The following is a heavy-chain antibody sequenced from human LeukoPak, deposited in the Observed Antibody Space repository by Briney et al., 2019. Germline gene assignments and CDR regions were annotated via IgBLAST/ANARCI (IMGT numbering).Heavy chain of an antibody. CDR2: ISGSGGST. CDR1: GFTFSSYG. V-gene: IGHV3-23*01. J-gene: IGHJ3*02. D-gene: IGHD3-3*01. CDR3: ARGGDDAFDI. Sequence: GGSLRLSCAASGFTFSSYGMSWVRQAPGKGLEWVSAISGSGGSTYYADSVKGRFTISRDNSKNTLYLQMNSLRSDDTAVYYCARGGDDAFDIWGQGTMVTVSS.